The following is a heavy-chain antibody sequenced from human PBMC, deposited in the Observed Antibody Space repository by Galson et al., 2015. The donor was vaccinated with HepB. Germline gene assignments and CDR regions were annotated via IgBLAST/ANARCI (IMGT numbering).Heavy chain of an antibody. CDR2: IKQDGSEK. CDR3: ARGGGRPYSGSYYGSLY. V-gene: IGHV3-7*03. Sequence: SLRLSCAASGFTFSSYWMSWVRQAPGKGLEWVANIKQDGSEKYYVDSVKGRFTISRDNAKNSLYLQMNSLRAEDTAVYYCARGGGRPYSGSYYGSLYWGQGTLVTVSS. J-gene: IGHJ4*02. D-gene: IGHD1-26*01. CDR1: GFTFSSYW.